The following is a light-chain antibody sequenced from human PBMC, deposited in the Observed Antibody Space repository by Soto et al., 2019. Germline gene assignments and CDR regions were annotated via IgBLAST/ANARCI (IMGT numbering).Light chain of an antibody. V-gene: IGKV1-39*02. CDR3: QHDYNLLT. J-gene: IGKJ4*01. Sequence: DIQKTQSPSSLTASVGDRVTITFRASQSISSYLNWYQQKPGKAPKLLIYAASSLQSGVPSRFSGSGSGTDFTLTVSSLQPEDFAVYYCQHDYNLLTFGGGTKVDI. CDR2: AAS. CDR1: QSISSY.